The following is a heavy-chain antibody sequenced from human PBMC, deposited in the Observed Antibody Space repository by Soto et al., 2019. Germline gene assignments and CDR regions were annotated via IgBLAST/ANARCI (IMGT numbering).Heavy chain of an antibody. J-gene: IGHJ4*02. CDR2: ISGSGGST. CDR1: GCTFSSYA. D-gene: IGHD3-22*01. CDR3: AKFLNYYDSSGDY. Sequence: EVQLLESGGGLVQPGGSLRLSCAASGCTFSSYAMSWVRQAPGKGLEWVSAISGSGGSTYYADSVKGRFTISRDNSKNTLYLQMNSLRAEDTAVYYCAKFLNYYDSSGDYWGKGTLVTVSS. V-gene: IGHV3-23*01.